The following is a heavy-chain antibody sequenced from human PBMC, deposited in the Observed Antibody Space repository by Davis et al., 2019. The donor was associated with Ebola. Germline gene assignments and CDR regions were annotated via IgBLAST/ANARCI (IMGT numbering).Heavy chain of an antibody. D-gene: IGHD5-18*01. CDR2: IYPGDSDT. Sequence: PGGSLRLSCKGSGYSFTSYWIGWVRQMPGKGLEWMGIIYPGDSDTRYSPSFQGQVTISADKSISTAYLQWSSLKASDTAMYYCARLGGVVDTAMADYYYYYGMDVWGQGTTVTVSS. V-gene: IGHV5-51*01. J-gene: IGHJ6*02. CDR3: ARLGGVVDTAMADYYYYYGMDV. CDR1: GYSFTSYW.